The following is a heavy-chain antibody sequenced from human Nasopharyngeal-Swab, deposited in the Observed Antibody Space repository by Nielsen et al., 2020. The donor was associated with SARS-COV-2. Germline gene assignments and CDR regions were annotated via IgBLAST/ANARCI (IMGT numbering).Heavy chain of an antibody. CDR3: ARGTITMIPRPRPPRTFDP. V-gene: IGHV3-21*01. J-gene: IGHJ5*02. CDR2: ISSSSSYI. Sequence: GESLKISCAASGFTFSSYSMNWVRQAPGKGLEWVSSISSSSSYIYYADSVKGRFTISRDNAKNSLYLQMNSLRAEDTAVYYCARGTITMIPRPRPPRTFDPWGQGTLVTVSS. CDR1: GFTFSSYS. D-gene: IGHD3-22*01.